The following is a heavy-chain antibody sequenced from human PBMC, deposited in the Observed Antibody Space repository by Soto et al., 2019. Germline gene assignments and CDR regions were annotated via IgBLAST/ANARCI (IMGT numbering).Heavy chain of an antibody. J-gene: IGHJ6*02. CDR3: AGPEYYYGSGSPYYGLDV. D-gene: IGHD3-10*01. V-gene: IGHV4-39*01. Sequence: QLQLQESGPGLVKPSETLSLTCTVSGVSISSSSYYWGWIRQPPGKGLEWIGSIYYSGSTYYNPSLKSRITISVDTSKNQFSLKLSSVTAADTAVYYCAGPEYYYGSGSPYYGLDVWGQGTTVTVSS. CDR1: GVSISSSSYY. CDR2: IYYSGST.